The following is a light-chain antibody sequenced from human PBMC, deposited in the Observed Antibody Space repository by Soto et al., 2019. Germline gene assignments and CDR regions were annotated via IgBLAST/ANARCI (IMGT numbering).Light chain of an antibody. CDR2: DVS. Sequence: QSVLTQPASVSGSPGQSITISCTGTSSDIGGYEYVSWYQQQPGKAPKRIIYDVSDRPSGVSNRFSGSKSGNTASLAISGLQAEDEADYYFNSYTSSKTIGVFGTGTKLTVL. CDR3: NSYTSSKTIGV. CDR1: SSDIGGYEY. J-gene: IGLJ1*01. V-gene: IGLV2-14*03.